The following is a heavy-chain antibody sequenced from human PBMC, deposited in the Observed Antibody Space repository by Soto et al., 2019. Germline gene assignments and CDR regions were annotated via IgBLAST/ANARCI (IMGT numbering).Heavy chain of an antibody. CDR2: ISGSRSSP. CDR3: AKVYDFWNGYGHYFDY. Sequence: EVQLLASGGGLVQPGGSLRLSCAASGFTFTSSAMSWVRQAPGKGLEWVSAISGSRSSPRYSDSVKGRFTISRDNSKNTLFLQMNSVRVEDTAIYYCAKVYDFWNGYGHYFDYLGQGTLFNFSS. J-gene: IGHJ4*02. CDR1: GFTFTSSA. D-gene: IGHD3-3*01. V-gene: IGHV3-23*01.